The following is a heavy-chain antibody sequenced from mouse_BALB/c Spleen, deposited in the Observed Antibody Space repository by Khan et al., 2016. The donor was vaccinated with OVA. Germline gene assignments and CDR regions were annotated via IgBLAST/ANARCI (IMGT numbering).Heavy chain of an antibody. D-gene: IGHD1-1*01. CDR1: GYTFTSYV. CDR2: IYPFNDDT. V-gene: IGHV1S136*01. CDR3: APVGNYYVSFAY. Sequence: VQLKESGPELVKPGASVKMSCEASGYTFTSYVMHWVKQKPGLGLEWIGYIYPFNDDTKYNEKFKGKATLTSDKSSSTAYMELSSLTSEDSAVYYCAPVGNYYVSFAYWGQGTLVTVSA. J-gene: IGHJ3*01.